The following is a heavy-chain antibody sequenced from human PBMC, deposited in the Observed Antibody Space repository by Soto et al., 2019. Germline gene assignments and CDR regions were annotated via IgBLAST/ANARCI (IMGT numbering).Heavy chain of an antibody. CDR1: GGSISSSCYY. Sequence: PSETLSLTCTVSGGSISSSCYYWGWNRQPPGKGLEWIGDINYSGSTNYNPSLKSRVTISVDTSKNQFSLKLSSVTAADTAVYYCASLPRAAAGTNEKNYWGQGTLVTVSS. V-gene: IGHV4-39*07. D-gene: IGHD6-13*01. J-gene: IGHJ4*02. CDR3: ASLPRAAAGTNEKNY. CDR2: INYSGST.